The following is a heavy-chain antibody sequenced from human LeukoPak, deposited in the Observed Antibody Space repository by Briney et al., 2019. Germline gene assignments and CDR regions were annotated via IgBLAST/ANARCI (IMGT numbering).Heavy chain of an antibody. D-gene: IGHD3-10*01. CDR1: GFTFSSYG. CDR2: ISYDGSNK. Sequence: GRSLRLSCAASGFTFSSYGMHWVRQAPGKGLEWVAVISYDGSNKYYADSVKGRFTISRDNSKNTLYLQMNSLRAEDTAVYYCANSEDNGSGSYPFDYWGQGTLVTVSS. J-gene: IGHJ4*02. V-gene: IGHV3-30*18. CDR3: ANSEDNGSGSYPFDY.